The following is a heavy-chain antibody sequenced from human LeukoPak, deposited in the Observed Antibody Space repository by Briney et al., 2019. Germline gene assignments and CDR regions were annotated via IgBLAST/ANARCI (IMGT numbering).Heavy chain of an antibody. J-gene: IGHJ6*03. CDR3: ARYLAMVRGGGPTYYYMDV. Sequence: SETLSLTCAVSGVSITTYYWSWIRQPAGKGLEWIGRIYTSGSTNYNPSLKSRVTISVDTSKNQFSLKLSSVTAADTAVYYCARYLAMVRGGGPTYYYMDVWGKGTTVTISS. CDR1: GVSITTYY. D-gene: IGHD3-10*01. V-gene: IGHV4-59*10. CDR2: IYTSGST.